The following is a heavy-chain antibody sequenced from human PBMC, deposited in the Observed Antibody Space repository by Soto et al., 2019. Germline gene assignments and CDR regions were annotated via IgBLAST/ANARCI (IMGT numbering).Heavy chain of an antibody. CDR3: ARALVPAANSHLDY. Sequence: SETLSLTCTVSGGSVSSGSYYWSWIRQPPGKGLEWIGYIYYSGSTNYNPSLKSRVTISVDTSKNQFSLKLSSVTAADTAVYYCARALVPAANSHLDYWGQGTLVTVSS. V-gene: IGHV4-61*01. J-gene: IGHJ4*02. D-gene: IGHD2-2*01. CDR1: GGSVSSGSYY. CDR2: IYYSGST.